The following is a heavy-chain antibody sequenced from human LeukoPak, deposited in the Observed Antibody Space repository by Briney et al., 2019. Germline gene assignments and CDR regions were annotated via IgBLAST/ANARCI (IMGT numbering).Heavy chain of an antibody. D-gene: IGHD2-2*01. CDR2: ISGSGGST. V-gene: IGHV3-23*01. J-gene: IGHJ5*02. CDR1: GFTFSSYA. Sequence: SGGSLRLSCAASGFTFSSYAMSWVRQAPGKGLEWVSAISGSGGSTYYADSVKGRFTISRDNSKNTLYLQMNSLRAEDTAVYYCAKGRLVVVPAAILWFDPWGQGTLVTVSS. CDR3: AKGRLVVVPAAILWFDP.